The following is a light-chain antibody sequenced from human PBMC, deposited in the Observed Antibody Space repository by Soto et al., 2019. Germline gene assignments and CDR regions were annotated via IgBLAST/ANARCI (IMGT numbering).Light chain of an antibody. CDR1: QSVSSY. Sequence: DTQMTQSPSSLSASVGDRVTITCRASQSVSSYLNWYQQKPGKAPKLLIYAASSLQSGVPLRFSGSGSGTDFTLTISSLQPEDFATYYCQQRYSTPRTFGQGTKVEIK. CDR2: AAS. CDR3: QQRYSTPRT. V-gene: IGKV1-39*01. J-gene: IGKJ1*01.